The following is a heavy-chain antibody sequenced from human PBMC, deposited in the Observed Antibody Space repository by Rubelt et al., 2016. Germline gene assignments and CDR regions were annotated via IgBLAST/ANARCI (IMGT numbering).Heavy chain of an antibody. V-gene: IGHV3-74*01. Sequence: GKGLVWVSRINSDGSTTSYADSVKGRFTISRDDAKNTLYLQMNSLRAEDTAVYYCARTKLGYCSGGNCYSGWYFDLWCRGTLVTVSS. D-gene: IGHD2-15*01. CDR3: ARTKLGYCSGGNCYSGWYFDL. J-gene: IGHJ2*01. CDR2: INSDGSTT.